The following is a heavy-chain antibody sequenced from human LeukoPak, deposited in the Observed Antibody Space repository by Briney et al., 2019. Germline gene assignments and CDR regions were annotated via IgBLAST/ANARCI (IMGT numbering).Heavy chain of an antibody. Sequence: SETLSLTCTVSGGSISSGSYYWSWIRQPAGKGQEWIGRSYTSGSTNYNPSLKSRVTISVDTSKNQFSLKLSSVTAADTAVYYCARRPIEGLTGYYYYYMDVWRKATTVTVSS. CDR3: ARRPIEGLTGYYYYYMDV. CDR2: SYTSGST. CDR1: GGSISSGSYY. J-gene: IGHJ6*03. V-gene: IGHV4-61*02. D-gene: IGHD1-26*01.